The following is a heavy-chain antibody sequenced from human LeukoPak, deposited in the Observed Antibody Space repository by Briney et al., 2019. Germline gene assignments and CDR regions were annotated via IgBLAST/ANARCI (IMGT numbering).Heavy chain of an antibody. Sequence: SETLSLTCTVSGGSISSYYWSWIRQPPGKGLEWIGHIYYSGSTYYNPSLKSRVTISVDTSKNQFSLKLSSVTAADTAVYYCARESDSSGYPGGYWGQGTLVTVSS. CDR1: GGSISSYY. J-gene: IGHJ4*02. CDR3: ARESDSSGYPGGY. CDR2: IYYSGST. V-gene: IGHV4-59*12. D-gene: IGHD3-22*01.